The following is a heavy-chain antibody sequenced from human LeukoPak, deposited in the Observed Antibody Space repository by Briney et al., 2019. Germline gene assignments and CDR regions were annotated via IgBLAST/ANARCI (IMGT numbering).Heavy chain of an antibody. D-gene: IGHD3-9*01. CDR2: IYHTGST. CDR1: GGSISSTIHY. Sequence: SETLSLTCTVSGGSISSTIHYWGWIRQPPGKGLEWIGTIYHTGSTYYNPSLKSRVTIYLDTSKNQCSLKLSYVPATYTAVYYCARQGTDYDILTGYARAFDIWGQGTMVTVSS. V-gene: IGHV4-39*01. J-gene: IGHJ3*02. CDR3: ARQGTDYDILTGYARAFDI.